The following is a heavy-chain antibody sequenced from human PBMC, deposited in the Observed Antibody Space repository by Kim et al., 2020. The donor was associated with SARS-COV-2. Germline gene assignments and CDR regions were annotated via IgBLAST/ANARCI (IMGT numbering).Heavy chain of an antibody. V-gene: IGHV3-9*01. J-gene: IGHJ3*02. CDR2: ISWNSGSI. CDR1: GFTFGDYA. D-gene: IGHD3-22*01. CDR3: AKDIGSYYYDSSVTPHDAFDI. Sequence: GGSLRLSCAASGFTFGDYAMHWVRQAPGKGLEWVSGISWNSGSIGYADSVKGRFTISRDNAKNSLYLQMNSLRAEDTALYYCAKDIGSYYYDSSVTPHDAFDIGGQQTMGTVSS.